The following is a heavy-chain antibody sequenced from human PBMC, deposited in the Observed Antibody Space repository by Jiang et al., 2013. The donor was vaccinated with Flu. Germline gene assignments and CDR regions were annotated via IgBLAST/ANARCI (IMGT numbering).Heavy chain of an antibody. J-gene: IGHJ6*02. CDR2: VIPMVDTT. D-gene: IGHD4-17*01. V-gene: IGHV1-69*06. Sequence: GAEVKKPGSAVKVSCRASGGTFSSYGFSWVRQAPGQGLEWIGGVIPMVDTTNFARKFQGRVTISADKSTTTVFMELRGLRSEDTAVYFCARELTDYDSYPMDVWGPGTTVIVSS. CDR1: GGTFSSYG. CDR3: ARELTDYDSYPMDV.